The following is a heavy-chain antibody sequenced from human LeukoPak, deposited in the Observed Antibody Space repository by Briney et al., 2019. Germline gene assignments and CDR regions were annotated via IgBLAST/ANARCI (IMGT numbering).Heavy chain of an antibody. CDR2: IIPIFGTA. J-gene: IGHJ4*02. V-gene: IGHV1-69*05. CDR3: ARSIAVAGPAEDYFDY. D-gene: IGHD6-19*01. CDR1: GGTFSSYA. Sequence: SVKVYCKASGGTFSSYAISWVRQAPGQGLEWMGRIIPIFGTANYAQKFQGRVTITTDESTSTAYMELSSLRSEDTALYYCARSIAVAGPAEDYFDYWGQGTLVTVSS.